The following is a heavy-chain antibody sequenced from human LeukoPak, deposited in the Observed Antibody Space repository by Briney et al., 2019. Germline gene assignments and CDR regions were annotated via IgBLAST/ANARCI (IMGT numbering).Heavy chain of an antibody. CDR3: ARGRLSYDYVWGSYRPYYFDY. J-gene: IGHJ4*02. D-gene: IGHD3-16*02. CDR2: INHSGST. V-gene: IGHV4-34*01. CDR1: GGSFSGYY. Sequence: SETLSLTCAVYGGSFSGYYWSWIRQPPGKGLEWIGEINHSGSTNYNPSLKSRVTISVDTSKNQFSLKLSSVTAADTAVYYCARGRLSYDYVWGSYRPYYFDYWGQGTLVTVSS.